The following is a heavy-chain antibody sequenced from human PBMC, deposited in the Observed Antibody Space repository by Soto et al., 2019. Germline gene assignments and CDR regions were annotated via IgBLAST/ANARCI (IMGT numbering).Heavy chain of an antibody. D-gene: IGHD5-18*01. Sequence: EVQLVESGGGLVKPGGSLRLSCAASGFTFSSYSMNWVRQAPGKRLEWVSSISSSSSYIYYADSVKGRFTISKDNAKNSLYLKRNSLRAEDTAVYYCARDQPGYSYGYGLGYWGQGTLVIVS. J-gene: IGHJ4*02. CDR3: ARDQPGYSYGYGLGY. CDR1: GFTFSSYS. V-gene: IGHV3-21*01. CDR2: ISSSSSYI.